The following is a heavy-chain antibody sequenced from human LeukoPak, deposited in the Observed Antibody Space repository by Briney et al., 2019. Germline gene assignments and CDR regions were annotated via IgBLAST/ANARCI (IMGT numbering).Heavy chain of an antibody. D-gene: IGHD2-2*01. CDR2: ISSSSSTI. Sequence: GGSLRLSCAASGFTFSSYSMNWVRQAPGKGLEWVSYISSSSSTIYYADSVKGRFTISRDNAKNSLYLQMNSLRAEDTAVYYCASDLDCSSTSCDDYWGQGTLVTVSS. V-gene: IGHV3-48*04. CDR1: GFTFSSYS. J-gene: IGHJ4*02. CDR3: ASDLDCSSTSCDDY.